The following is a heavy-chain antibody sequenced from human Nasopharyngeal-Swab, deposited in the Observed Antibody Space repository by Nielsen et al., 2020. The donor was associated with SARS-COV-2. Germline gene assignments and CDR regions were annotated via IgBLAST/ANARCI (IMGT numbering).Heavy chain of an antibody. D-gene: IGHD2-2*01. CDR3: AKVGVIDIVVVPAAISTYYFDY. J-gene: IGHJ4*02. Sequence: GESLKISCAASGFTFSSYAMSWVRQAPGKGLEWVSAISGSGGSTYYADSVKGRFTISRDNSKNTLYLQMNSLRAEDTAVYYCAKVGVIDIVVVPAAISTYYFDYWGQGTLVPSPQ. CDR2: ISGSGGST. V-gene: IGHV3-23*01. CDR1: GFTFSSYA.